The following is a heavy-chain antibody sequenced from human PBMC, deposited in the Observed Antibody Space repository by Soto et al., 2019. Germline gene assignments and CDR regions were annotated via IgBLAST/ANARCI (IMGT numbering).Heavy chain of an antibody. Sequence: GGSLRLSCAAFGFTSTSYCMHWARQAPGKGLEWVAVIWYDGSNKCYADSVKGRFTISRDNSKNTLYLQMNSLRAEDTAVYYCARKYFIAAENYYYMDVWVKGT. CDR3: ARKYFIAAENYYYMDV. CDR1: GFTSTSYC. D-gene: IGHD6-13*01. V-gene: IGHV3-33*01. J-gene: IGHJ6*03. CDR2: IWYDGSNK.